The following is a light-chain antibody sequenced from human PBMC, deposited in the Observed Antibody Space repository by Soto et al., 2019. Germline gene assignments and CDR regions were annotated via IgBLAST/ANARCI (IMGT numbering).Light chain of an antibody. CDR2: KAS. Sequence: DIQMTQSPSTLSASVGDRVTISCRASQSISTWLAWYQQKPGKAPKLLIYKASYLESGVPSRFSGSGSGTEFSLTISSLQADDFATYYCQQYNSYPWTFGQGTKVDIK. CDR3: QQYNSYPWT. V-gene: IGKV1-5*03. CDR1: QSISTW. J-gene: IGKJ1*01.